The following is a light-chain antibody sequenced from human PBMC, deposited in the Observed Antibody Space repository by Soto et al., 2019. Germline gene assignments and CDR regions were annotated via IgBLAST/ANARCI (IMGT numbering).Light chain of an antibody. CDR2: DAS. CDR3: QQRSNWPSGT. J-gene: IGKJ1*01. Sequence: ETVMTQSPATLSVSPGERATLSCRASQSVSSYLAWYQQKPGQAPRLLIYDASNRATGIPARFSGSGSGTDFTLTISSLEPEDFAVYYCQQRSNWPSGTFGQGTKVDI. CDR1: QSVSSY. V-gene: IGKV3-11*01.